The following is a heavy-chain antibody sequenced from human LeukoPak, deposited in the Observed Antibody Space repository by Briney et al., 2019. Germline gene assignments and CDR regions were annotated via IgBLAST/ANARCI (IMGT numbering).Heavy chain of an antibody. D-gene: IGHD2-2*01. CDR1: GGSISSYY. CDR3: AREEGYCSSTSCSYGMDV. Sequence: SETLSLTCTVSGGSISSYYWSWIRQPAGKGLEWIGRIYTSGSTNYNPSLKSRVTMSVDTSKNQFSLKLSSVTAADTAVYYCAREEGYCSSTSCSYGMDVWGQGTTVTVSS. J-gene: IGHJ6*02. V-gene: IGHV4-4*07. CDR2: IYTSGST.